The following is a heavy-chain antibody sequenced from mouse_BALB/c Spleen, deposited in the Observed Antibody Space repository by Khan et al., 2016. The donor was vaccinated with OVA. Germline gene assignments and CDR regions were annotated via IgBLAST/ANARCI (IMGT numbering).Heavy chain of an antibody. D-gene: IGHD2-10*01. CDR2: IFPGTGTT. CDR3: ARAYCGNYEFAY. J-gene: IGHJ3*01. V-gene: IGHV1S132*01. Sequence: QVQLQQSGAELVKPGASVKLSCKTSGYTFTSYWIQWVKQRPGQGLGWIGEIFPGTGTTYYNENFKGKATLTVDTSSSTAFMQLSSLTSEDSAVYCCARAYCGNYEFAYWGQGTLVTGSA. CDR1: GYTFTSYW.